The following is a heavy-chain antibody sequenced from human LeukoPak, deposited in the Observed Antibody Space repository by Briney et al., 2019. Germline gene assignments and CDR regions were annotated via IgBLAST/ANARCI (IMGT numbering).Heavy chain of an antibody. Sequence: PGGSLRLSCAASGFTFSTYEMTWVRRPPGKGLEWVSYISSSGSTIYYADSVKGRFTISRDNAKNSLYLQMNSLRAEDTAVYYCARDIYYYDSSGYYFPGGSDYWGQGTLVTVSS. CDR2: ISSSGSTI. CDR3: ARDIYYYDSSGYYFPGGSDY. J-gene: IGHJ4*02. CDR1: GFTFSTYE. D-gene: IGHD3-22*01. V-gene: IGHV3-48*03.